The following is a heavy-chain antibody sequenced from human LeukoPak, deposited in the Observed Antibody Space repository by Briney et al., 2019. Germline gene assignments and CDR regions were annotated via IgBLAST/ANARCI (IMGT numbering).Heavy chain of an antibody. D-gene: IGHD3-3*01. Sequence: SETLSLTCAVYGGSFSGYYWSWIRQPPGKGLEWIGEINHSGSTNYNPSLKSRVTISVDTSKNQFSLKLSSVTAADTAVYYCARRHDFWSGYFLVTDYYYGMDVWGRGTTVTVSS. J-gene: IGHJ6*02. CDR3: ARRHDFWSGYFLVTDYYYGMDV. V-gene: IGHV4-34*01. CDR1: GGSFSGYY. CDR2: INHSGST.